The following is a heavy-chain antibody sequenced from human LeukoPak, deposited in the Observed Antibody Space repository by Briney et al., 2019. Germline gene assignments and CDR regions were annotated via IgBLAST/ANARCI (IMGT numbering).Heavy chain of an antibody. Sequence: SETLSLTCTVSGGSISSYYWSRIRQPPGKGLEWIGYIYYSGSTNYNPSLKSRVTISVDTSKNQFSLKLSSVTAADTAVYYCARQRSSGWYGPPYYYYGMDVWGQGTTVTVSS. CDR2: IYYSGST. V-gene: IGHV4-59*01. D-gene: IGHD6-19*01. CDR1: GGSISSYY. J-gene: IGHJ6*02. CDR3: ARQRSSGWYGPPYYYYGMDV.